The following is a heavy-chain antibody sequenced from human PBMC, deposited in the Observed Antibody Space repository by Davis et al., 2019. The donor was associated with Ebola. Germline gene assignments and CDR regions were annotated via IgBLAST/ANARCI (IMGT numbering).Heavy chain of an antibody. V-gene: IGHV3-7*01. J-gene: IGHJ4*02. CDR1: GFTFSSSW. CDR2: IRQNGSEK. CDR3: TRFSRGDLENY. Sequence: GGSLRLSCAVSGFTFSSSWMTWVRLVPGKGLEWVGDIRQNGSEKQYVGSVAGRFTISSDNAKNSLYLQMNSLRVEDTGVYYCTRFSRGDLENYWGQETRVTVSS. D-gene: IGHD1-1*01.